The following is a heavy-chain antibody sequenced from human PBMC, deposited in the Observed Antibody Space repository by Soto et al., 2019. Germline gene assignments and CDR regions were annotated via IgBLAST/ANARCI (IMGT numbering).Heavy chain of an antibody. CDR1: GGSFSGYY. D-gene: IGHD2-15*01. CDR3: ARGVPGYCSGGSCYLYYYYYYYMDV. Sequence: QVQLQQWGAGLLKPSETLSLTCAVYGGSFSGYYWSWIRQPPGKGLEWIGEINHSGSTNYNPSLKRRVTISVDTSKNQFSLKLSSVTAADTAVYYCARGVPGYCSGGSCYLYYYYYYYMDVWGKGTTVTVSS. CDR2: INHSGST. J-gene: IGHJ6*03. V-gene: IGHV4-34*01.